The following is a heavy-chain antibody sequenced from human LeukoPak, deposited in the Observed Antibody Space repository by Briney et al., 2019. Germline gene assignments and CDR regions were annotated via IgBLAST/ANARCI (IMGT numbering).Heavy chain of an antibody. CDR2: ISASNGNT. CDR1: GYTFTRYG. J-gene: IGHJ4*02. CDR3: ARDRGTNNWNYWGD. V-gene: IGHV1-18*01. Sequence: ASVRVSCKASGYTFTRYGISWVRQAPGQGLQWLGWISASNGNTNYAQKLQGRVTMTTDTSTSTAYMELRSLRSDDTAVYYCARDRGTNNWNYWGDWGQGTLVTVSS. D-gene: IGHD1-7*01.